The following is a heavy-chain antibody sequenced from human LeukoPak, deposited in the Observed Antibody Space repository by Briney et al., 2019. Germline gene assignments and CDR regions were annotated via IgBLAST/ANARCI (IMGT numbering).Heavy chain of an antibody. D-gene: IGHD2-15*01. CDR1: GGSISSYY. Sequence: SETLSLTCTVSGGSISSYYWSWIRQPPGKGLEWIGYIYYSGSTNYNPSLKSRVTISVDTSKNQFSLKLSSVTAADTAVYYCASEDPSGGQNDYWGQGTLVTVSS. V-gene: IGHV4-59*01. CDR3: ASEDPSGGQNDY. CDR2: IYYSGST. J-gene: IGHJ4*02.